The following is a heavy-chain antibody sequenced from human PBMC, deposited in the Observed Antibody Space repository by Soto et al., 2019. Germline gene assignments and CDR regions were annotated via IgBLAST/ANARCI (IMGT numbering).Heavy chain of an antibody. CDR2: IIPIFGTA. D-gene: IGHD2-2*01. Sequence: QVQLVQSGAEVKKPGSSVKVSCKASGGTFSSYAISWVRQAPGQGREWMGGIIPIFGTANYAQKFQGRVTITADKSTSTAYMELSSLRSEDTAVYSCARAIQPASSPRPYYYYYGMDVWGQGTTVTVSS. CDR3: ARAIQPASSPRPYYYYYGMDV. J-gene: IGHJ6*02. V-gene: IGHV1-69*06. CDR1: GGTFSSYA.